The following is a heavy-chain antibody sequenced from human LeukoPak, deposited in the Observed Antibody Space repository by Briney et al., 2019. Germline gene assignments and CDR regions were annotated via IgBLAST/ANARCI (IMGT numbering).Heavy chain of an antibody. J-gene: IGHJ4*02. V-gene: IGHV3-74*01. CDR3: AKDIVVVEVSVNFDY. D-gene: IGHD2-15*01. Sequence: GGSLRLSCAVSGFTFSSSWMHWVRQAPGKGLVWVSHIKTDGSTTAYADSVKGRFTISRDNSKNTLYLQMNSLRAEDTAVYYCAKDIVVVEVSVNFDYWGQGTLVTVSS. CDR1: GFTFSSSW. CDR2: IKTDGSTT.